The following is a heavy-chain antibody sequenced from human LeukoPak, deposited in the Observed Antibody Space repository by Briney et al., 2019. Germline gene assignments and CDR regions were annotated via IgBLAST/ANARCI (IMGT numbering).Heavy chain of an antibody. CDR1: GFTFSSYW. Sequence: PGGSLRLSCAASGFTFSSYWMHWVRQAPGKGLVWVSRINSDGSSTSYADSVKGRFTISRDNAKNTLYLQMNSLRAEDTAVYYCARSSRSSANVYFDYWGQGTLVTVSS. CDR3: ARSSRSSANVYFDY. V-gene: IGHV3-74*01. D-gene: IGHD6-19*01. J-gene: IGHJ4*02. CDR2: INSDGSST.